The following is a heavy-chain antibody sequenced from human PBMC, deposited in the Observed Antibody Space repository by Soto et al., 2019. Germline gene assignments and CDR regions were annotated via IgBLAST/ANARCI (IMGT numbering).Heavy chain of an antibody. CDR2: IIPIFGTA. D-gene: IGHD3-10*01. V-gene: IGHV1-69*13. CDR1: GGTFSSYA. CDR3: ARGSNMVRGVIILSDYYYGMDV. J-gene: IGHJ6*02. Sequence: SVKVSCKASGGTFSSYAISWVRQAPGQGLEWMGGIIPIFGTANYAQTFQGRVPITADESTSTAYMELSSLRSEDTAVYYWARGSNMVRGVIILSDYYYGMDVWGQGTTVTVSS.